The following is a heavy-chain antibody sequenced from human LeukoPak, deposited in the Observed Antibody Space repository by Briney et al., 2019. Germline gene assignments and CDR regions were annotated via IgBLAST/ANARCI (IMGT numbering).Heavy chain of an antibody. CDR3: GRGNTYYYTSGSNNWFDP. D-gene: IGHD3-10*01. CDR1: GGSFSGHY. CDR2: INHSGST. V-gene: IGHV4-34*01. Sequence: SETLSLTCAVYGGSFSGHYWSWIRQPPGKGLEWIGEINHSGSTNYNPSLKSRVTISVDTSKNQFSLKLSSVTAADTAVYYCGRGNTYYYTSGSNNWFDPWGQGTLVTVSS. J-gene: IGHJ5*02.